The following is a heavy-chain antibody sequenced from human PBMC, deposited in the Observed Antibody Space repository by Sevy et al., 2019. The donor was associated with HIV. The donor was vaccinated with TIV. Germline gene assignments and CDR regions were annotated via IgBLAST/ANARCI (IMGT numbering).Heavy chain of an antibody. CDR1: GFNLSPYW. D-gene: IGHD3-22*01. Sequence: GGSLRLSCVASGFNLSPYWMTWVRQAPGKGLEWVANIKQDGNEKYYVDSVKGRFTVSRDNAKNALYLQMYSLRVEDTAVYFCARNTYPYDSNTYYPVYWGQGTRVTVSS. V-gene: IGHV3-7*01. CDR2: IKQDGNEK. CDR3: ARNTYPYDSNTYYPVY. J-gene: IGHJ4*02.